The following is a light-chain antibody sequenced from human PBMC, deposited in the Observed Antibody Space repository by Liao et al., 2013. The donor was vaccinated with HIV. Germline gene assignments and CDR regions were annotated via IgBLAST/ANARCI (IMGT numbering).Light chain of an antibody. CDR3: QAWDRSTL. CDR1: NIGSKS. CDR2: YDS. J-gene: IGLJ3*02. Sequence: SYELTQPPSVSVAPGKTAGISCGGDNIGSKSVHWYQQKPGQAPVLVIYYDSDRPSGIPERFSGSNSGNTATLTISGTQAMDEADYYCQAWDRSTLFGGGTKLTVL. V-gene: IGLV3-21*01.